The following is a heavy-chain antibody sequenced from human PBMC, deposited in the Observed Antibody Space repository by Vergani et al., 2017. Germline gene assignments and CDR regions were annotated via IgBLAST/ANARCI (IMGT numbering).Heavy chain of an antibody. CDR3: ARNPYCGGDCYSDAFDI. D-gene: IGHD2-21*02. CDR2: IYYSGST. V-gene: IGHV4-59*01. Sequence: QVQLQESGPGLVKPSETLSLTCTVSGGSISSYYWSWIRQPPGKGLEWIGYIYYSGSTNYNPSLKSRVTISVDTSKNQFSLKLSSVTAAGTAVYYCARNPYCGGDCYSDAFDIWGQGTMLTVSS. J-gene: IGHJ3*02. CDR1: GGSISSYY.